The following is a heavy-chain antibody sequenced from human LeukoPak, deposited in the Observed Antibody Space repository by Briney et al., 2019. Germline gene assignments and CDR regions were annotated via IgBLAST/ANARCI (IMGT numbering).Heavy chain of an antibody. CDR1: GFTFSSYS. V-gene: IGHV3-21*01. D-gene: IGHD1-26*01. CDR3: ARDNGIVGSNYYYYGVDV. J-gene: IGHJ6*02. Sequence: GGSLRLSCAASGFTFSSYSMNWVRQAPGKGLEWVSSIRSSSSYIYYADSVKGRFTISRDNAKNSLYLQMNSLRAEDTAVYYCARDNGIVGSNYYYYGVDVWGQGTTVTVSS. CDR2: IRSSSSYI.